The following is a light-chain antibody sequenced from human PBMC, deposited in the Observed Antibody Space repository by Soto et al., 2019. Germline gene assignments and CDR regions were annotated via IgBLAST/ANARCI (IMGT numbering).Light chain of an antibody. Sequence: QSALTQPRSVSGSPGQSVTISCTGTSSDVGGYNFVSWYQQHPGKAPKLMIYDVNKRPSGVPGRFSGSKSDNTASLTISGLQAEDESDYYCCSFASTYTHYVFGTGTKVTVL. J-gene: IGLJ1*01. V-gene: IGLV2-11*01. CDR3: CSFASTYTHYV. CDR2: DVN. CDR1: SSDVGGYNF.